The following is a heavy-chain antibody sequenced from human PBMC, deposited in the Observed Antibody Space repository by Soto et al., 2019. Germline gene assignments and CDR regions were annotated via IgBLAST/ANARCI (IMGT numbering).Heavy chain of an antibody. Sequence: SETLSLTCTVSGGSVSSGSSYWSWIRQPPGKGLEWIGYIYYSGSTNYNPSLKSRVTISVDTSKNQFSLKLSSVTAADTAVYYCARLDYYDSSGYYWGQGTLVTVSS. CDR3: ARLDYYDSSGYY. V-gene: IGHV4-61*01. CDR2: IYYSGST. D-gene: IGHD3-22*01. CDR1: GGSVSSGSSY. J-gene: IGHJ4*02.